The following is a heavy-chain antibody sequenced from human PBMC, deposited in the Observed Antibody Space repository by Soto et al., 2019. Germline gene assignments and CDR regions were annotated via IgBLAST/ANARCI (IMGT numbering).Heavy chain of an antibody. D-gene: IGHD6-6*01. J-gene: IGHJ6*03. Sequence: GGSLRLSCAASGFTVSSNYMSWVRQAPGKGLEWVSVIYSGGSTYYADSVKGRFTISRDNSKNTLYLQMNSLRAEDTAVYYCASPTELNSSIAARQNYYYMDVWGKGTTVTVSS. CDR1: GFTVSSNY. V-gene: IGHV3-66*01. CDR3: ASPTELNSSIAARQNYYYMDV. CDR2: IYSGGST.